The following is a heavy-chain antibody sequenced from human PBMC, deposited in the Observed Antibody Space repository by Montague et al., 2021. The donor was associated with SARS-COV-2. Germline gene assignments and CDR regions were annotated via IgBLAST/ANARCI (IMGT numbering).Heavy chain of an antibody. CDR2: IYYSGST. CDR3: ARRLLWFGGASKDV. J-gene: IGHJ6*02. D-gene: IGHD3-10*01. CDR1: GGSISSYY. Sequence: SETLSLTCTVSGGSISSYYWSWIRQPPGKGLEWIGYIYYSGSTNYNPSLKSRVTISVDTSKNQFSLKLSSVTAADTAVYYCARRLLWFGGASKDVWGQGTTVTVSS. V-gene: IGHV4-59*08.